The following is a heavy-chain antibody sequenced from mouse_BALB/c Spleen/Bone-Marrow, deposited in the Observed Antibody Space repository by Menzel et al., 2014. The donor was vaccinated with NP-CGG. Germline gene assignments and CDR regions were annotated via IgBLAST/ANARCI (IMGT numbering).Heavy chain of an antibody. CDR2: IYPGDGDA. D-gene: IGHD1-1*01. V-gene: IGHV1-87*01. CDR3: ARNYYYASSWSAMDY. CDR1: GYTFTSYW. Sequence: VKLQESGAELARPGASVKLSCKASGYTFTSYWMHWVKQRPGQGLEWIGTIYPGDGDARYTQKFKGKATLTADKSSSTAYMQLSSLASEDSAVYYCARNYYYASSWSAMDYWGQGTSVTVSS. J-gene: IGHJ4*01.